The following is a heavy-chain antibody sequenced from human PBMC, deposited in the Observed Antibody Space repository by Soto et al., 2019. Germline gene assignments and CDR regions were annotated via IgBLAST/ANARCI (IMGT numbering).Heavy chain of an antibody. CDR3: ARSSGPVVPAAVGSGYYYMDV. Sequence: ASVKVSCKASGYTFTGYYMHWVRQAPGQGLEWMGWINPNSGGTNYAQKFQGWVTMTRDTSISTAYMELSRLRSDDTAVYYCARSSGPVVPAAVGSGYYYMDVWGKGTTVTVPS. J-gene: IGHJ6*03. V-gene: IGHV1-2*04. CDR1: GYTFTGYY. D-gene: IGHD2-2*01. CDR2: INPNSGGT.